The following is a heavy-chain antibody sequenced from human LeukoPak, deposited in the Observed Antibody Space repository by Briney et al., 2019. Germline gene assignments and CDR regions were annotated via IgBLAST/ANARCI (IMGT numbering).Heavy chain of an antibody. D-gene: IGHD1-26*01. CDR2: IYYSGST. V-gene: IGHV4-39*07. Sequence: SETLSLTCTVSGGSISSSSYYWGWIRQPPGKGLEWIGSIYYSGSTYYNPSLKSRVTISVDTSKNQFSLKLSSVTAADTAVYYCARGPVLVGATEPFDYWGQGTLVTVSS. J-gene: IGHJ4*02. CDR3: ARGPVLVGATEPFDY. CDR1: GGSISSSSYY.